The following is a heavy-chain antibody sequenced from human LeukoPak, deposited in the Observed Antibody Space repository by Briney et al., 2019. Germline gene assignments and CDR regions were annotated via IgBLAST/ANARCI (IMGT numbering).Heavy chain of an antibody. J-gene: IGHJ4*02. CDR1: GFIVSSNY. Sequence: GGSLRLSCAASGFIVSSNYMSWVRQAPGKGLEWVSVIYSDGNTYYADSVKVRFTISRDNSKNTLYLQMNSLRAEDTAVYYCARDQWSDWGQGTLVTVSS. CDR2: IYSDGNT. CDR3: ARDQWSD. D-gene: IGHD2-15*01. V-gene: IGHV3-53*05.